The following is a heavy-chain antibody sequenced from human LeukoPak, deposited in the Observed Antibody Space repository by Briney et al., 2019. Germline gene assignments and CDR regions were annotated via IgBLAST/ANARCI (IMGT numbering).Heavy chain of an antibody. CDR1: GGSVSSSSYY. CDR2: IYYSGST. V-gene: IGHV4-39*01. CDR3: AGHGGGNAVSFFDY. Sequence: SETLSLTCTVSGGSVSSSSYYWDWIRQPPGKGLEWIGTIYYSGSTCYSSSLKSRVTISVDTSKNQFSLKLSSVTAADTAVYYCAGHGGGNAVSFFDYWGQGTLVTVSS. D-gene: IGHD4-23*01. J-gene: IGHJ4*02.